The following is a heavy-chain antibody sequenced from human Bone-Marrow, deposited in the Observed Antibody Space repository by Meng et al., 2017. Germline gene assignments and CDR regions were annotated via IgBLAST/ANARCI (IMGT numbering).Heavy chain of an antibody. Sequence: GESLKISCAASGFTFSSYAMHWVRQAPGKGLAWVAVISYDGSNKYYADSVKGRFTISRDNSKNTLYLQMNSLRAEDTAVYYCARTWIQLWYFDYWGQGTLVTVSS. J-gene: IGHJ4*02. CDR1: GFTFSSYA. CDR2: ISYDGSNK. D-gene: IGHD5-18*01. CDR3: ARTWIQLWYFDY. V-gene: IGHV3-30*04.